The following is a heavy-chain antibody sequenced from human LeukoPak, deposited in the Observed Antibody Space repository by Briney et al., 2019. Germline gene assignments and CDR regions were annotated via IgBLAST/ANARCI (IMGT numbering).Heavy chain of an antibody. Sequence: GGSLRLSCAASGFTFSSYAMHWVRQAPGKGLEYVSAISSNGGSTYYANSVKGRFTISRDNSKNTLYLQMGSLRAEDMAVYYCARAIHGYCSSTSCSWGPYYYYMDVWGKGTTVTVSS. CDR1: GFTFSSYA. V-gene: IGHV3-64*01. J-gene: IGHJ6*03. CDR2: ISSNGGST. CDR3: ARAIHGYCSSTSCSWGPYYYYMDV. D-gene: IGHD2-2*01.